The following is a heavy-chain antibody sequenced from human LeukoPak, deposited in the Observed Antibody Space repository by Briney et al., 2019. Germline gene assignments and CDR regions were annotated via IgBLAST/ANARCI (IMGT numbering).Heavy chain of an antibody. CDR3: VKDANYLDISGYLIPFDF. D-gene: IGHD4/OR15-4a*01. V-gene: IGHV3-23*01. CDR2: ISGDGVAT. Sequence: GGSLRLSCGGSGFTFSRNAMNWVRQAPGKGLEWVAAISGDGVATYYADSAKGRFNISRDNSKNTLFLQMNSLRTGDTAIYYCVKDANYLDISGYLIPFDFWGQGTLVTVSS. J-gene: IGHJ4*02. CDR1: GFTFSRNA.